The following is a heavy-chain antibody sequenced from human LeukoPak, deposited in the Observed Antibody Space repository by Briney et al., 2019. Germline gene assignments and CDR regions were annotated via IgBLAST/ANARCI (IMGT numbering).Heavy chain of an antibody. CDR1: GFTFSSYW. D-gene: IGHD6-13*01. Sequence: PGGSLRLSCAASGFTFSSYWMSWVRQAPGKGLEWVANINQDGSEKYYVDSVKGRSTISRDNAKNSLYLQMNSLRAEDTAVYYCAREGYSSSWYYFDYWGQGTLVTVSS. J-gene: IGHJ4*02. CDR3: AREGYSSSWYYFDY. CDR2: INQDGSEK. V-gene: IGHV3-7*01.